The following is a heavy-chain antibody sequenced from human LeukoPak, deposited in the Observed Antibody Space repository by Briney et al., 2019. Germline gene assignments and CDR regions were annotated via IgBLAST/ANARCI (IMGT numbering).Heavy chain of an antibody. V-gene: IGHV1-69*13. Sequence: ASVKVSCKASGGTFSSYAISWVRQAPGQGLEWMGGIIPIFGTANYAQKFQGRVTITADESTSTAYMELSSLRSEDTAVYYCARAGSSCSSTSCYWSYYYGMDVWGQGTTVTVSS. CDR1: GGTFSSYA. CDR3: ARAGSSCSSTSCYWSYYYGMDV. CDR2: IIPIFGTA. J-gene: IGHJ6*02. D-gene: IGHD2-2*01.